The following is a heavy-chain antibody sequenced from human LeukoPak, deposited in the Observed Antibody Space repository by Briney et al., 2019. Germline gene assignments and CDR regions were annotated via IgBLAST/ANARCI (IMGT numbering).Heavy chain of an antibody. CDR2: IYARGST. V-gene: IGHV4-4*07. CDR3: ARSSGWSLGAFDI. D-gene: IGHD6-19*01. J-gene: IGHJ3*02. Sequence: SETLSLTCTVSGGSISGNYYWSWIRQPAGKGLEWIGRIYARGSTNYNPSLKSRVTISVDTSKNQFSLKLSSVTAADTAVYYCARSSGWSLGAFDIWGQGTMVTVSS. CDR1: GGSISGNYY.